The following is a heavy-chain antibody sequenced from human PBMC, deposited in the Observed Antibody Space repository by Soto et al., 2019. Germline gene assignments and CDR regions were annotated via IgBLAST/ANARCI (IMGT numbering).Heavy chain of an antibody. Sequence: QVQLQESGPGLVKPSQTLSLTCNVSGDSISSGDYYWSWIRQHPGKGLEWIGYIYYSGSTSYNPSLKSRVTIAVDTSKNQFSLRLSSVTAADTAVYYCARDLYLRGGMDVWGQGTTVTVSS. CDR3: ARDLYLRGGMDV. V-gene: IGHV4-31*03. CDR2: IYYSGST. J-gene: IGHJ6*02. CDR1: GDSISSGDYY.